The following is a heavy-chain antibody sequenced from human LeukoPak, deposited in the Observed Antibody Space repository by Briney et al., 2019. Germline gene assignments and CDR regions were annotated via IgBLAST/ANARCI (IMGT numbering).Heavy chain of an antibody. CDR1: GASISSYY. J-gene: IGHJ4*02. D-gene: IGHD3-10*01. CDR2: IYYSGST. Sequence: PSETLSLTCTVSGASISSYYWSWIRQPPGKGLEWIGSIYYSGSTNYNPSLKSRVTISVDTSKNQFSLKLSSVTAADTAVYYCARHGSRISWFGVDYWGQGTLVTVSS. CDR3: ARHGSRISWFGVDY. V-gene: IGHV4-59*08.